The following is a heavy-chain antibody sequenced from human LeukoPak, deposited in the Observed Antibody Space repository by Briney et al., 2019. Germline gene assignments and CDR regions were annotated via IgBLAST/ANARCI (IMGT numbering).Heavy chain of an antibody. CDR2: ITPIFGTS. V-gene: IGHV1-69*06. CDR3: ARPRFPYYRLSGPDYYYMDV. D-gene: IGHD3-10*01. Sequence: SVKVSCKACGGTFSNYAISCVRQGPGQGLEWMGWITPIFGTSNYAQKFQGRVRITADKSMTTAYMELTSLRSEDMAVYYCARPRFPYYRLSGPDYYYMDVWGKGTTVTVSS. CDR1: GGTFSNYA. J-gene: IGHJ6*03.